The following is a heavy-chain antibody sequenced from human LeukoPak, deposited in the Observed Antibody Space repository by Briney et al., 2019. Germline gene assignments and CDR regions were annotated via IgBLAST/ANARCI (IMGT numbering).Heavy chain of an antibody. V-gene: IGHV3-30*18. D-gene: IGHD5-24*01. CDR2: ISYDGSNE. CDR3: AKEDRGPSEMTTTKGLDY. Sequence: GRSLRPSCAASGFTFSNYGIHWVRLAPRKGPEWVAFISYDGSNEYYAGSVKGQFTISRDNSKISLSLQMNSLRGEDTAVYYCAKEDRGPSEMTTTKGLDYWGQGTLVTVSS. CDR1: GFTFSNYG. J-gene: IGHJ4*02.